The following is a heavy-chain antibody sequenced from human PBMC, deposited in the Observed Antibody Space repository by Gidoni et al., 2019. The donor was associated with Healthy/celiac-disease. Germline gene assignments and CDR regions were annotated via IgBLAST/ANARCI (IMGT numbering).Heavy chain of an antibody. V-gene: IGHV3-7*01. J-gene: IGHJ2*01. D-gene: IGHD3-16*01. CDR2: IKKDGSEK. CDR3: ARDRPGSLGAAYHHWFYDF. CDR1: GFTYNDYW. Sequence: EVQLVESGGGLVQPGGSLGLSCAASGFTYNDYWMSWVRPAPGKGLEWVANIKKDGSEKYYVDSVKGRLTIFRDNVKNSLFLQMDSLKIEDTAVYYCARDRPGSLGAAYHHWFYDFWGRGTLVTVSS.